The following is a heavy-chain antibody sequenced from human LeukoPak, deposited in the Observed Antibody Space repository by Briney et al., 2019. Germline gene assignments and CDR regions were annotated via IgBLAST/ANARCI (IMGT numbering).Heavy chain of an antibody. D-gene: IGHD3-22*01. Sequence: SQTLSLTCTVSGGSISSGDYYWSWIRQPPGKGLERIGYIYYSGSTYYNPSLKSRVTISVDTSKNQFSLKLSSVTAADTAVYYCARDLSSSYYRYYFYYWGQGTLVTVSS. J-gene: IGHJ4*02. CDR2: IYYSGST. CDR1: GGSISSGDYY. CDR3: ARDLSSSYYRYYFYY. V-gene: IGHV4-30-4*08.